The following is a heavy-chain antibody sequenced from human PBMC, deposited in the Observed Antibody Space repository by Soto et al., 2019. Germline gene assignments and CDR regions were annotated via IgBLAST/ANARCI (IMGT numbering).Heavy chain of an antibody. D-gene: IGHD2-21*01. J-gene: IGHJ4*02. CDR1: GGSVTSDEDY. Sequence: PSETLSLTCTVSGGSVTSDEDYWTWFRQYPGKGLEWIGYISNSGSTGYTPSLKTRLSMSIDRSKNQFTLRLTSVTAAHKGVYFCDTESVSTYGDFAHRRQRNHVTVSS. CDR3: DTESVSTYGDFAH. CDR2: ISNSGST. V-gene: IGHV4-30-4*01.